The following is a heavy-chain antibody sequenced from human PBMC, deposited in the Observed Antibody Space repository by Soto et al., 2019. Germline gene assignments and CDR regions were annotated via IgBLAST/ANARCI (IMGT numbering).Heavy chain of an antibody. J-gene: IGHJ4*02. CDR3: TRGLASGDY. D-gene: IGHD6-6*01. V-gene: IGHV1-46*03. CDR1: GYIFTNFY. CDR2: INPNGGST. Sequence: QVQLVQPGAEVKKPGASVKFSCKASGYIFTNFYIHWVRPAPGQGLEWIGIINPNGGSTNYAQNFQGRVTMTRDTSTSTVYMDLSSLRSEDTAVYYCTRGLASGDYWGQGTLITVSS.